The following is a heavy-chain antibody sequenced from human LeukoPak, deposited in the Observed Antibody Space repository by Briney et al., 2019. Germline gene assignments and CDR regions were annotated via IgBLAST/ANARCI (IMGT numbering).Heavy chain of an antibody. CDR2: IYTSGST. CDR1: GGSISSYY. V-gene: IGHV4-4*07. Sequence: SETLSLTCTVSGGSISSYYWSWIRQPAGKGLEWTGRIYTSGSTNYNPSLKSRVTMSVDTSKNQFSLKLSSVTAADTAVYYCARERVTMVRGPLGSYYYYYMDVWGKGTTVTISS. CDR3: ARERVTMVRGPLGSYYYYYMDV. J-gene: IGHJ6*03. D-gene: IGHD3-10*01.